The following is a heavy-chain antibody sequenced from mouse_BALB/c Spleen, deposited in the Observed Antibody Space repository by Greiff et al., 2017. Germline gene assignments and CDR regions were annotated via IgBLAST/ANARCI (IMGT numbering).Heavy chain of an antibody. V-gene: IGHV14-4*02. CDR1: GFNIKDYY. Sequence: EVKLMESGAELVRSGASVKLSCTASGFNIKDYYMHWVKQRPEQGLEWIGWIDPENGDTEYAPKFQGKATMTADTSSNTAYLQLSSLTSEDTAVYYCNAWALLRLRAMDYWGQGTSVTVSS. D-gene: IGHD1-2*01. J-gene: IGHJ4*01. CDR3: NAWALLRLRAMDY. CDR2: IDPENGDT.